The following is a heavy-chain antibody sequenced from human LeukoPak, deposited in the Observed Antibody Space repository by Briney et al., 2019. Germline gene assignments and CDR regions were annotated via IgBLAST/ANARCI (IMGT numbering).Heavy chain of an antibody. V-gene: IGHV4-34*01. CDR3: ARQYPYDYIWGSYPERYYYYMDV. CDR2: INHSGST. CDR1: GGSFSGYY. Sequence: SETLSLTCAVYGGSFSGYYWSWIRQPPGKGLEWIGEINHSGSTNYNPSLKSRVTISVDTSKNQFSLKLSSVTAADTAVYYCARQYPYDYIWGSYPERYYYYMDVWGKGTTVTVSS. D-gene: IGHD3-16*02. J-gene: IGHJ6*03.